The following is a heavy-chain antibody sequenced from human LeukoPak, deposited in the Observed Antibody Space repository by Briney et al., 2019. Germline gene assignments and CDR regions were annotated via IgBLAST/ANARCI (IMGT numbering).Heavy chain of an antibody. CDR3: ARDLDYGGNSGFDY. J-gene: IGHJ4*02. CDR2: IIPILGIA. V-gene: IGHV1-69*04. Sequence: SVKVSCKASGGTFSSYAISWVRQAPGQGLEWMGRIIPILGIANYAQKFQGRVTITADKSTSTAYMELSSLRSEDTAVCYCARDLDYGGNSGFDYWGQGTLVTVSS. CDR1: GGTFSSYA. D-gene: IGHD4-23*01.